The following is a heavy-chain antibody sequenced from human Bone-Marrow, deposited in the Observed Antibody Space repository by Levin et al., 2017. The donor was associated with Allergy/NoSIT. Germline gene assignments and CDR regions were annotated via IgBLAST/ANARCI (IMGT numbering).Heavy chain of an antibody. CDR1: GYTFSDYY. J-gene: IGHJ6*02. CDR3: ARDLRQVVISTSVFYYYGMDV. V-gene: IGHV1-2*02. Sequence: WASVKVSCKSSGYTFSDYYMHWVRQAPGQGLEWMGWINPNSGVTVFAQKFQGRVTMTRDTSSSTAYMELSSLTSDDTAIYYCARDLRQVVISTSVFYYYGMDVWGQGTTVTVSS. D-gene: IGHD2-21*01. CDR2: INPNSGVT.